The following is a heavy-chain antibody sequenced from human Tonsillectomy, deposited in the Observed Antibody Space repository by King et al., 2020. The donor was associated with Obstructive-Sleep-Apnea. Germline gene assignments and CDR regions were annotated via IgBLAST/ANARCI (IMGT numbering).Heavy chain of an antibody. J-gene: IGHJ5*02. D-gene: IGHD3-22*01. Sequence: VQLQQWGAGLLKPSETLSLTCAVYGGSFSGYYWSWIRQPPGKGLEWIGEINHSGSTNYNPSLNSRVTISVDTSKNPFSLKLSSVTAAGTAVYYCARGRREDYYDSSGYYWRRLLTWFDPWGQGTLVTVSS. CDR3: ARGRREDYYDSSGYYWRRLLTWFDP. CDR1: GGSFSGYY. V-gene: IGHV4-34*01. CDR2: INHSGST.